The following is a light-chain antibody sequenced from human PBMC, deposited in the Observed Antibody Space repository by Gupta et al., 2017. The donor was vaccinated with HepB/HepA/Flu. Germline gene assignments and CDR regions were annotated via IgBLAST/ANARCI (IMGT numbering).Light chain of an antibody. CDR2: RNN. V-gene: IGLV1-47*01. CDR1: SPNIRNNT. Sequence: QSVLTQSPPTSGTPGKWVTISCSGSSPNIRNNTVYWYRHLPGTAPKLPIYRNNQRPSGVPDRLSGSKSGTSATLDISGRRAEDEADYHCASWDDSLSGWVFGGGTKLTVL. CDR3: ASWDDSLSGWV. J-gene: IGLJ3*02.